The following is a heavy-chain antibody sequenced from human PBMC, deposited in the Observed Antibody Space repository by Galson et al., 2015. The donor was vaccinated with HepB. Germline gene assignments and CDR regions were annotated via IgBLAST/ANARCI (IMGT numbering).Heavy chain of an antibody. J-gene: IGHJ6*02. V-gene: IGHV3-9*01. CDR2: ISWNSDFT. Sequence: HWVRQVPGKGLEWVSGISWNSDFTGYADSVRGRFTISRDNARNSLYLQMNSLRTEDTALYYCAQDLTYYYGSGSYFVAMDVWGQGTTVTVSS. D-gene: IGHD3-10*01. CDR3: AQDLTYYYGSGSYFVAMDV.